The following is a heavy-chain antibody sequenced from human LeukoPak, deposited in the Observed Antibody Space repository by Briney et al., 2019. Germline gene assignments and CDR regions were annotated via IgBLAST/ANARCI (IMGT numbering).Heavy chain of an antibody. V-gene: IGHV1-69*05. CDR2: IVPIFRSG. Sequence: ASVNVSCKPSVCTFRNYSVSWVGQAPGQRLEWRGGIVPIFRSGNYAQNFHDRVTITTDESIITGYMVLSSLAPDDTAVDYCAREANSRTMNRGARREYNWFDPWGQGTLVTVSS. J-gene: IGHJ5*02. CDR3: AREANSRTMNRGARREYNWFDP. CDR1: VCTFRNYS. D-gene: IGHD1/OR15-1a*01.